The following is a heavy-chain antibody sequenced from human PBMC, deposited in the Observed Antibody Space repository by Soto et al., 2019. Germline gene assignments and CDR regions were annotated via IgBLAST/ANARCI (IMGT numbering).Heavy chain of an antibody. CDR1: GFTFSSYW. CDR3: ARDYYDSSGYWDP. CDR2: IKQDGSEK. J-gene: IGHJ5*02. D-gene: IGHD3-22*01. Sequence: GGSLRLSCAASGFTFSSYWMSWVRQAPGKGLEWVANIKQDGSEKYYVDSVKGRFTISRDNAKNSLYLQMNSLRAEDTAVYYCARDYYDSSGYWDPWGQGTLVTVSS. V-gene: IGHV3-7*03.